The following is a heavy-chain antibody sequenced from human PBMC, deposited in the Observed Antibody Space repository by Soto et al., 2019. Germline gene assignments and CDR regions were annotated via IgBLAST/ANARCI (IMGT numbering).Heavy chain of an antibody. CDR2: ISKNGIDI. V-gene: IGHV3-48*03. J-gene: IGHJ3*02. D-gene: IGHD1-26*01. Sequence: PGGSLRLSCAASGFSFSTYEMNWVRQAPGKGLEWVSYISKNGIDIYYADSVKGRFTISRDNANNSLFLQMDSLRPEDTAVYYCAPRKYGSFNIGAVDIWGQGIMVTVSS. CDR1: GFSFSTYE. CDR3: APRKYGSFNIGAVDI.